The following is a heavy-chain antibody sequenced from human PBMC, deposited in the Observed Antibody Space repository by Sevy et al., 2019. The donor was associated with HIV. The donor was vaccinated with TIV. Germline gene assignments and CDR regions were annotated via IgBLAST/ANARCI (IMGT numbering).Heavy chain of an antibody. V-gene: IGHV3-66*01. CDR2: IYSDGTT. D-gene: IGHD5-18*01. J-gene: IGHJ4*02. CDR3: ARGKSGYGYGLNS. Sequence: GGSLRLSCAASGFTVSSNYMTWVRQAPGKGLEGVSVIYSDGTTYHADSVKDRFTFSRENSKNTLYLQMNSLRAEDTAVYYCARGKSGYGYGLNSWGQGTLVTVSS. CDR1: GFTVSSNY.